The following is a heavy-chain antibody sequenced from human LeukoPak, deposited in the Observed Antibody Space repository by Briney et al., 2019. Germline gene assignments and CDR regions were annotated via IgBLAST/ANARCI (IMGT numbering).Heavy chain of an antibody. J-gene: IGHJ4*02. V-gene: IGHV3-74*01. CDR2: INSDGSTT. D-gene: IGHD6-6*01. Sequence: GGSLRLSCAASGFTFSYYWMHWVRQAPGKGLVSVSRINSDGSTTSYADSVKGRLTISRDNAKNTLYLQMNSLRAEDTAVYYCASEYSNSSGHFWGQGTLVTVSS. CDR3: ASEYSNSSGHF. CDR1: GFTFSYYW.